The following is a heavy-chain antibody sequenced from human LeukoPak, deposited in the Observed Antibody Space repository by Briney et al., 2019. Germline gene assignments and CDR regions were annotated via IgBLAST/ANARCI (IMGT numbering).Heavy chain of an antibody. V-gene: IGHV3-30-3*01. CDR3: ANLFGSVTGEDY. J-gene: IGHJ4*02. CDR2: ISYDGSNK. Sequence: PGRSLRLSCAASGFTFSNYAMHWVRQAPGKGLEWVAVISYDGSNKYYADSVKGRFTISRDNSKNTLYLQMNSLRAEDTAVYYCANLFGSVTGEDYWGQGTLVTVSS. CDR1: GFTFSNYA. D-gene: IGHD2-21*02.